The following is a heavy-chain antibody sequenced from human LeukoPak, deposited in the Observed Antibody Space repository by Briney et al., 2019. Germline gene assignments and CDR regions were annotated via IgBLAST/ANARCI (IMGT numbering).Heavy chain of an antibody. D-gene: IGHD2-2*01. V-gene: IGHV3-20*04. Sequence: GGSLRLSCTASGFAFDEHGMSWVRQVPGKGLEWVSGINWSGGSTGYADPLRGRFTISRDNAKNSLYLQMDSLRAEDTALYYCARAPITSPFYFDYWGLGTLVTVSS. CDR3: ARAPITSPFYFDY. CDR2: INWSGGST. J-gene: IGHJ4*02. CDR1: GFAFDEHG.